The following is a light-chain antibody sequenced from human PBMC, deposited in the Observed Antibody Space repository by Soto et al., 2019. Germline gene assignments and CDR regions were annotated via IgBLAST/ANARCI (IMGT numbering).Light chain of an antibody. CDR3: QQRGNWPRT. J-gene: IGKJ1*01. V-gene: IGKV3-11*01. CDR1: QSVSAY. Sequence: EIVLTQSPATLSLSPGERATLSCRARQSVSAYLAWYQQKPGQAPRLLIYDASNRATGIPGRFSGSGSGTDFTLTISSLEPEDFAVYYCQQRGNWPRTFGQGTKVDIK. CDR2: DAS.